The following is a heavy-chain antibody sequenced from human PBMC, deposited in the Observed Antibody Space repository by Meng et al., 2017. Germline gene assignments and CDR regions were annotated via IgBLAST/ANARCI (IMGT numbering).Heavy chain of an antibody. CDR3: ARNLLHCSGGSCYSQPDAFDI. CDR2: IIPIFGTA. V-gene: IGHV1-69*05. J-gene: IGHJ3*02. CDR1: GGTFSSYA. Sequence: SVKVSCKASGGTFSSYAISWVRQAPGQGLEWMGGIIPIFGTANHAQKFQGRVTITTDESTSTAYMELSSLRSEDTAVYYCARNLLHCSGGSCYSQPDAFDIWGQGTMVTVSS. D-gene: IGHD2-15*01.